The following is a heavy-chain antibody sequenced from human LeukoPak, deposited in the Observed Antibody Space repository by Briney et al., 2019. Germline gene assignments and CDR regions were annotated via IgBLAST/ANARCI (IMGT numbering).Heavy chain of an antibody. CDR2: INPSGGST. CDR3: AREEAEGYCSGGSCYYSLRGIDY. CDR1: GYTFTSYY. D-gene: IGHD2-15*01. J-gene: IGHJ4*02. V-gene: IGHV1-46*01. Sequence: GASVKVSCKASGYTFTSYYMHWVRQAPGQGLEWMGIINPSGGSTSYAQKFQGRATMTTDTSTSTAYMELRSLRSDGTAVYYCAREEAEGYCSGGSCYYSLRGIDYWGQGTLVTVSS.